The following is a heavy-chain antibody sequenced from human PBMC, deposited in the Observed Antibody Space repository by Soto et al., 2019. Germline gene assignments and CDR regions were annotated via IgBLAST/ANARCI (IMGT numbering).Heavy chain of an antibody. J-gene: IGHJ5*02. CDR3: ARGERGAAAGTNWFDP. V-gene: IGHV4-39*01. CDR1: GGSISSSSYY. CDR2: IYYSGST. Sequence: QLQLQESGPGLVKPSETLSLTCTVSGGSISSSSYYWGWIRQPPGKGLEWIGSIYYSGSTYYNPSLKSRVTRSVDTSKNQFSLKLSSVTAADTAVYYCARGERGAAAGTNWFDPWGQGTLVTVSS. D-gene: IGHD6-13*01.